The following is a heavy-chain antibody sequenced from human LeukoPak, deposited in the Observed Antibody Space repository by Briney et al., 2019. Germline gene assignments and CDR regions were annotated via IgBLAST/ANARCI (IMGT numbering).Heavy chain of an antibody. J-gene: IGHJ4*02. D-gene: IGHD3-3*01. Sequence: PSETLSLTCTVSGGSISSGSYYWSWIRQPAGKGLEWIGRIYTSGSTNYNPSLKSRVTISVDTSKNQFSLKLSSVTAADTAVYYCAREGPAITIFGVAMDYWGQGTLVTVSS. V-gene: IGHV4-61*02. CDR2: IYTSGST. CDR1: GGSISSGSYY. CDR3: AREGPAITIFGVAMDY.